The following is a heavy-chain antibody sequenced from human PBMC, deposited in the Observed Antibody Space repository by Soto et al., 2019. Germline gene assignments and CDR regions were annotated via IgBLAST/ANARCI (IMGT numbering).Heavy chain of an antibody. D-gene: IGHD2-15*01. J-gene: IGHJ4*02. V-gene: IGHV4-31*03. CDR3: ARWVEVSLDYFDS. CDR1: CGSISNGYCH. CDR2: IYHSGRT. Sequence: SETLSLTCTVSCGSISNGYCHWSLVHQNPGKGLEWIGHIYHSGRTYYNPSLKSRVSISIDTSKNQFSLHLSSVTAADTVVYYCARWVEVSLDYFDSWGQGNPVTVSS.